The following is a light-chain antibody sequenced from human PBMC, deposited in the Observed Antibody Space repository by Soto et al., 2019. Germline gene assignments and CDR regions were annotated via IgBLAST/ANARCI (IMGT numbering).Light chain of an antibody. CDR3: SSYTTSSTYV. Sequence: QSALTQPGSVSGSPGQSITISCTGTSSDVGGYNYVSWYQQHPGKAPKLMIYDVTNRPSGVSDRFSGSKSGYTASLTISGLQAEDEDDYYCSSYTTSSTYVFGTGTKVTVL. V-gene: IGLV2-14*03. CDR1: SSDVGGYNY. CDR2: DVT. J-gene: IGLJ1*01.